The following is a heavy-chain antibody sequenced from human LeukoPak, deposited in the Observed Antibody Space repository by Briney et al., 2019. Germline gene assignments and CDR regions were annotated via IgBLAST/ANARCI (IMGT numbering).Heavy chain of an antibody. D-gene: IGHD3-22*01. Sequence: GGSLRLSCAASKFTFSNYGMHWVRQAPGKGPEWVAAISYDGSNKDNSDSVKRRFIISRDNSKNTLYLQMDSLRTEDTAVYYCAKAAPHYSSGSWVDDYWGQGTLVTVSS. CDR3: AKAAPHYSSGSWVDDY. V-gene: IGHV3-30*18. CDR1: KFTFSNYG. CDR2: ISYDGSNK. J-gene: IGHJ4*02.